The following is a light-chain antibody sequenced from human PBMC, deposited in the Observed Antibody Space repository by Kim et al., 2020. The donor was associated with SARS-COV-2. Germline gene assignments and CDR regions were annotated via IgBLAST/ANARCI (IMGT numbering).Light chain of an antibody. V-gene: IGLV2-14*03. CDR2: DVF. Sequence: QSALTQPASVSGSPGQSITISCTGTSSDVGGYKYVSWYQQYPGKAPKLMIYDVFKRPSGVSNRFTGSKSGNTASLTISGLQAEDEADYYCSSYTSSSTLRVFGGGTQLTVL. J-gene: IGLJ2*01. CDR1: SSDVGGYKY. CDR3: SSYTSSSTLRV.